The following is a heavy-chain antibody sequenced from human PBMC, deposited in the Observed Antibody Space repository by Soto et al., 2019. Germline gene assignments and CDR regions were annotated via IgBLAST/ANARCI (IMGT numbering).Heavy chain of an antibody. Sequence: PSETLSLTCTVSGGSISSGDYYWSWIRQPPGKGLEWIGYIYYSGSTYYNPSLKSRVTISVDTSKNQFSLKLSSVTAADTAVYYCARERITYYDFWSGPSHYGMGVWGQGTTVTVSS. CDR2: IYYSGST. CDR3: ARERITYYDFWSGPSHYGMGV. V-gene: IGHV4-30-4*01. D-gene: IGHD3-3*01. CDR1: GGSISSGDYY. J-gene: IGHJ6*02.